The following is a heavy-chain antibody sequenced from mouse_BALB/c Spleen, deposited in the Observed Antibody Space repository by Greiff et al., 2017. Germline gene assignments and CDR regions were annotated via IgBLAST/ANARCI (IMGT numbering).Heavy chain of an antibody. CDR3: ASRGDYLDY. Sequence: EVKVEESGPELVKPGASVKISCKASGYSFTGYFMNWVMQSHGKSLEWIGRINPYNGDTFYNQKFKGKATLTVDKSSSTAHMELRSLASEDSAVYYCASRGDYLDYWGQGTTLTVSS. CDR2: INPYNGDT. V-gene: IGHV1-20*02. D-gene: IGHD3-3*01. J-gene: IGHJ2*01. CDR1: GYSFTGYF.